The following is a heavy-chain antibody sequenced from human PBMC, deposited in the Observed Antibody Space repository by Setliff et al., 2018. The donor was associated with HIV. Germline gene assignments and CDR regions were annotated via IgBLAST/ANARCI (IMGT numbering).Heavy chain of an antibody. Sequence: GGSLRLSCAASGFTFSSYGMHWVRQAPGKGLDWVANVKQDGSNKYYADSVKGRFSISRDISKNTLDLQMNSLRVADTAVYYCAKDPFHYYSSEENFFGPWGQGTLVTVSS. CDR3: AKDPFHYYSSEENFFGP. D-gene: IGHD3-10*01. CDR2: VKQDGSNK. V-gene: IGHV3-30*02. CDR1: GFTFSSYG. J-gene: IGHJ5*02.